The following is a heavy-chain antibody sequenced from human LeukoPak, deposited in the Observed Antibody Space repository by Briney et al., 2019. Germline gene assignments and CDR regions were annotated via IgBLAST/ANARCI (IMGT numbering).Heavy chain of an antibody. D-gene: IGHD3-9*01. CDR2: INPSGGST. J-gene: IGHJ3*02. V-gene: IGHV1-46*01. CDR1: GYTFTSYY. CDR3: ARDHDYDILTGYVSDAFDI. Sequence: ASVKVSCKASGYTFTSYYMHWVRQAPGQGLEWMGIINPSGGSTSYAQKFQGRVTMTRDTSTSTVYMELSSLRSEDTAVYYCARDHDYDILTGYVSDAFDIWGQGTMVTVSS.